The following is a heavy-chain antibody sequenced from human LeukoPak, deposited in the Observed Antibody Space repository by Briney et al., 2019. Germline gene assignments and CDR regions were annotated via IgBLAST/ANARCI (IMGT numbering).Heavy chain of an antibody. CDR2: INPNSDGT. J-gene: IGHJ4*02. CDR3: ARGLGNHFNS. D-gene: IGHD1-14*01. Sequence: ASVKVSCKTSGYTFTAYYIHWVRQAPGQGLEWMGWINPNSDGTSYAQEFHGRVTMTRDTSISAAYMELRSLTSDDTALYFCARGLGNHFNSWGQGTLVTVSS. V-gene: IGHV1-2*02. CDR1: GYTFTAYY.